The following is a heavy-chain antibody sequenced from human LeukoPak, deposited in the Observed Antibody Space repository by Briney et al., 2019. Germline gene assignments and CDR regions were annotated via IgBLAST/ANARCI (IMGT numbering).Heavy chain of an antibody. CDR3: ARGVTMIVVVIHDWYFDL. V-gene: IGHV4-39*01. CDR1: GGSISSSSYY. CDR2: IYYTRST. Sequence: SETLSLTCTVSGGSISSSSYYWGWIRQPPGKGLEWIGSIYYTRSTYYNPSLKSRVTISVDTSKNQFSLKLTSVTAADTAVYYCARGVTMIVVVIHDWYFDLWGRGTLVTDSS. J-gene: IGHJ2*01. D-gene: IGHD3-22*01.